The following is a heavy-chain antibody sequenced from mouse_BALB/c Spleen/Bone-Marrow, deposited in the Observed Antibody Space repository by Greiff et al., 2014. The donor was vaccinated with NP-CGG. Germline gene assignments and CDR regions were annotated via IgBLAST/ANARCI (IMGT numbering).Heavy chain of an antibody. Sequence: QVQLKESGAELAKPGASVKMSCKASGYTFTSYWMHWVKQRPGQGLEWIGYINPSTGYTDYNQKFNDKATLTAGKSSSTAYMQLSSLTSKDSAVYYCARGNPLYAMDYWGQGTSVTVSS. D-gene: IGHD2-1*01. CDR2: INPSTGYT. CDR1: GYTFTSYW. CDR3: ARGNPLYAMDY. J-gene: IGHJ4*01. V-gene: IGHV1-7*01.